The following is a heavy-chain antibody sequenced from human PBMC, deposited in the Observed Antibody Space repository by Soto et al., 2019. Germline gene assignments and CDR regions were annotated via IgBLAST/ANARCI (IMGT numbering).Heavy chain of an antibody. J-gene: IGHJ6*03. CDR2: INHSGST. V-gene: IGHV4-34*01. Sequence: SETLSLTCAVYGGSFSGYYWSWIRQPPGKGLEWIGEINHSGSTNYNPSLKSRVTISVDTSKNQFSLKLSSVAAADTAVYYCARGRPYCSSTSCYAVYYYYYMDVWGKGTTVTVSS. CDR1: GGSFSGYY. D-gene: IGHD2-2*01. CDR3: ARGRPYCSSTSCYAVYYYYYMDV.